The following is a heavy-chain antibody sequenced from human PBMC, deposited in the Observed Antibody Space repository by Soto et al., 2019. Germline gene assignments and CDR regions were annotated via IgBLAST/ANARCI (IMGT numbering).Heavy chain of an antibody. CDR3: ARRYGTNAFDI. Sequence: SETLSLTCTVSGGSISSYYWSWIRQPPGKGLEWIGYIYYSGSTNYNPSLKSRVTISVDTSKNQFSLKLSSVTAADTAVYYCARRYGTNAFDIWGQGTIVPVSS. J-gene: IGHJ3*02. CDR2: IYYSGST. D-gene: IGHD5-18*01. V-gene: IGHV4-59*01. CDR1: GGSISSYY.